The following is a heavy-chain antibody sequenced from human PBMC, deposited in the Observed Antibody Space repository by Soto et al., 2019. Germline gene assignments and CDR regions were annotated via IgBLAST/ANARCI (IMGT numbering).Heavy chain of an antibody. V-gene: IGHV4-59*08. CDR1: GGSISSYY. CDR3: ARHMTTTVLSPFDY. D-gene: IGHD4-17*01. CDR2: IYYSGST. J-gene: IGHJ4*02. Sequence: SETLSLTCTVSGGSISSYYWSWIRQPPGKGLEWIGYIYYSGSTNYNPSLKSRVTISVDTSKNQFSLKLSSVTAADTAVYYCARHMTTTVLSPFDYWGQGTLVTVSS.